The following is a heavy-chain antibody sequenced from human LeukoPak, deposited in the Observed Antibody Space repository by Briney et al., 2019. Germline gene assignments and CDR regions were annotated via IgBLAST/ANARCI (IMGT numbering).Heavy chain of an antibody. CDR3: ARDVGEYCSSVSCYASDY. CDR2: INPSSGGT. Sequence: ASVKVSCKASGYTFTSYGISWVRQAPGQGLEWMGWINPSSGGTNYAQKFQGRVTVTRDTSISTAYMELSRLRSDDTAVYYCARDVGEYCSSVSCYASDYWGQGTLVTVSS. V-gene: IGHV1-2*02. D-gene: IGHD2-2*01. J-gene: IGHJ4*02. CDR1: GYTFTSYG.